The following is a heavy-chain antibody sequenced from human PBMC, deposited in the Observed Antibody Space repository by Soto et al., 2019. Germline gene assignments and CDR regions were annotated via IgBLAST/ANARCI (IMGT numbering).Heavy chain of an antibody. CDR2: INANNGGT. CDR1: GYNFAAYY. CDR3: ARGKKSNYYYMDV. Sequence: QVLLEQSGAEVKKPGAPVKVSCKTSGYNFAAYYIHWVRQAPGQGLEWMGWINANNGGTNYAQKFQGWVTMTRDTSINTAYMEVTRMTSDDTAVYYCARGKKSNYYYMDVWGEGTTVTVSS. V-gene: IGHV1-2*04. J-gene: IGHJ6*03.